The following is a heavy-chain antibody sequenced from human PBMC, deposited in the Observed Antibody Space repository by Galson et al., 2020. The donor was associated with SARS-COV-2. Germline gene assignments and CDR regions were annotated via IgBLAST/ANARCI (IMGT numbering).Heavy chain of an antibody. CDR3: AKDEGYSYGSSFFDY. D-gene: IGHD5-18*01. Sequence: GESLKISCAASGFTFSSYGMHWVRQAPGKGLEWVAVISYDGSNKYYADSVKGRFTISRDNSKNTLYLQMNSLRAEDTAVYYCAKDEGYSYGSSFFDYWGQGTLVTVSS. V-gene: IGHV3-30*18. CDR1: GFTFSSYG. J-gene: IGHJ4*02. CDR2: ISYDGSNK.